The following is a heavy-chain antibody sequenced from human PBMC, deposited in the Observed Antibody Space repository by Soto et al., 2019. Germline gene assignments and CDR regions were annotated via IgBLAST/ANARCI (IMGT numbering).Heavy chain of an antibody. Sequence: GGSLRLSCTASGFTFGDYAMSWFRQAPGKGLEWVGFIRSKAYGGTTEYAASVKGRFTISRDDSKSIAYLQMNSLKTEDTAVYYCTRTLRGGGDYFDYWGQGTLVTVSS. CDR1: GFTFGDYA. D-gene: IGHD2-21*01. J-gene: IGHJ4*02. CDR3: TRTLRGGGDYFDY. CDR2: IRSKAYGGTT. V-gene: IGHV3-49*03.